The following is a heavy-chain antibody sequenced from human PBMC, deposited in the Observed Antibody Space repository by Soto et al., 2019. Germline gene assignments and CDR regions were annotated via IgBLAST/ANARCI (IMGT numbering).Heavy chain of an antibody. V-gene: IGHV1-69*12. J-gene: IGHJ2*01. D-gene: IGHD6-19*01. CDR2: ITPMFGTA. CDR1: GGTFSRYA. CDR3: AQTLGSAVAGPGRFDL. Sequence: QVQLVQSGAEVKKPGSSVKVSCKASGGTFSRYAISWVRQAPGQGLESMGGITPMFGTANYAQKFQGRVTITADESTSTVHMELRRLRSEDTAVYYCAQTLGSAVAGPGRFDLWGRGTLVIVSS.